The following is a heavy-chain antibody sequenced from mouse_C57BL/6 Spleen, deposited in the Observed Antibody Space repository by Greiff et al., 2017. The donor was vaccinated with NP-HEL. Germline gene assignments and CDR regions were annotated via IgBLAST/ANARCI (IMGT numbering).Heavy chain of an antibody. CDR2: ISSGGSYT. D-gene: IGHD2-5*01. CDR3: ARLHSNFYAMDY. CDR1: GFTFSSYG. V-gene: IGHV5-6*01. J-gene: IGHJ4*01. Sequence: EVKVVESGGDLVKPGGSLKLSCAASGFTFSSYGMSWVRQTPDKRLEWVATISSGGSYTYYPDSVKGRFTISRDNAKNTLYLQMSSLKSEDTAMYYCARLHSNFYAMDYWGQGTSVTVSS.